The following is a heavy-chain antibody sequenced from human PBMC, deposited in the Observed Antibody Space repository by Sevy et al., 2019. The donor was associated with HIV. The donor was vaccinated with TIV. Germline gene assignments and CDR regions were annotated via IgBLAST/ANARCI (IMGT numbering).Heavy chain of an antibody. CDR3: ARGDRTFYGLDV. J-gene: IGHJ6*02. V-gene: IGHV3-23*01. D-gene: IGHD2-15*01. CDR2: ISGSAGST. Sequence: GGSLRLSCAASGFTFSTYAMRWVRQAPGKGLQWVSAISGSAGSTYYADFVKGRFTISRDNSKKTLYMQMNSLRAEDTAVYYCARGDRTFYGLDVWGQGTTVTVSS. CDR1: GFTFSTYA.